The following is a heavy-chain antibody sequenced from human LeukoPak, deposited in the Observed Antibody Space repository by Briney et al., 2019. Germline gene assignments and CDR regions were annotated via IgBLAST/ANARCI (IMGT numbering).Heavy chain of an antibody. CDR3: ARHGSGLDS. J-gene: IGHJ4*02. CDR2: INPNSGGT. V-gene: IGHV1-2*02. Sequence: ASVKVSCKASGYIFTDSYLHWVRQAPGQGLERMGWINPNSGGTNYAQKYQTRVTMTRDTSISMVYMELSRLTSDDTAVYYCARHGSGLDSWGQGTLITVSS. D-gene: IGHD6-25*01. CDR1: GYIFTDSY.